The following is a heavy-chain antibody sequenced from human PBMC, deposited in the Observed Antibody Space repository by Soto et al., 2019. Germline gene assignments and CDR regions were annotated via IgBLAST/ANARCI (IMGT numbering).Heavy chain of an antibody. J-gene: IGHJ3*02. V-gene: IGHV4-31*03. D-gene: IGHD3-22*01. CDR3: AREPYYDSKRCAFDI. CDR2: IYYSGST. CDR1: GGSISSGGYY. Sequence: SETLSLTCTVSGGSISSGGYYWSWIRQHPGKGLEWIGYIYYSGSTYYNPSLKSRVTISVDTSKNQFSLKLSSVTAADTAVYYCAREPYYDSKRCAFDIWGQGTMVTVSS.